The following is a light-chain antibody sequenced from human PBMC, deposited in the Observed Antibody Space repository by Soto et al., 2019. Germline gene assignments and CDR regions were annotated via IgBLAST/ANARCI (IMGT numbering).Light chain of an antibody. CDR2: SHN. CDR1: SSNIGSNT. V-gene: IGLV1-44*01. Sequence: QSVLTQPPSASGTPGQRVTISCSGSSSNIGSNTVNWYQQLPGTAPKLLIYSHNQRPSGVPDRVTDSKSGTSASLAISGLQSEDEADYYCATWDDSLDGYVFGTGTKVTVL. J-gene: IGLJ1*01. CDR3: ATWDDSLDGYV.